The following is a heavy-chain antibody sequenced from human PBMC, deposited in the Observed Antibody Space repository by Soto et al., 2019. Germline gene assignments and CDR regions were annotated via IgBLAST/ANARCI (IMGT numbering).Heavy chain of an antibody. J-gene: IGHJ6*02. CDR3: ARIRWDLDYAMDV. CDR1: GFSLSNSVMG. CDR2: IFSGDQK. Sequence: QVTLKESGPVLVKPTETLTLTCTVSGFSLSNSVMGVTWIRQPPGKALEWLTHIFSGDQKSYSTSLKSGLTVSRDTSKSQVVLSMTNVDPVDTGTYFCARIRWDLDYAMDVWGQGTTVTVSS. V-gene: IGHV2-26*01. D-gene: IGHD1-26*01.